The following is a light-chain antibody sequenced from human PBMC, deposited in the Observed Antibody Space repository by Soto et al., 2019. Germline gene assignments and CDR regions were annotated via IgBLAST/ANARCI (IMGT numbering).Light chain of an antibody. CDR2: DAS. CDR3: QQYNPSSQYT. V-gene: IGKV1-5*01. J-gene: IGKJ2*01. CDR1: QNIGHW. Sequence: DIQMTQSPSTLSAFVGDRVTITCRASQNIGHWLAWYQQIPGKAPKLLIFDASTLESGVPSRFSGSGSGTEFTHTISSLQPDDFATYYCQQYNPSSQYTFGQGTKLEI.